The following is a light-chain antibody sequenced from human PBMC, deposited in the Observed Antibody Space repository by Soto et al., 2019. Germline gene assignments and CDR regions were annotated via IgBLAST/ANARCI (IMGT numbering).Light chain of an antibody. J-gene: IGLJ2*01. CDR2: EVS. CDR1: SSDLGVYNY. V-gene: IGLV2-14*01. Sequence: QSALTQPASVSGSPGQSITISCTGISSDLGVYNYVSWCQQHPGKAPKLMIYEVSNRPSGVSNRFSGYRSGNTASLTISGIQAEDEADYYCSSYTNSGTLDVLFGGGTQLTVL. CDR3: SSYTNSGTLDVL.